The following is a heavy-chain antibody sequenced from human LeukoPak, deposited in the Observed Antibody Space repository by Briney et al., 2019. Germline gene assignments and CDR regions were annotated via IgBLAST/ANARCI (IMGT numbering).Heavy chain of an antibody. V-gene: IGHV3-23*01. Sequence: GGSLGLSCAASGFTFSIYAMSWVRQAPGKGLEWVSGLSGSGGSTYYADSVKGRFTISRDNSKNTLYLQMNSLRAEDTAVYYCAKDVEPYYSTPNCFDPWGQGTLVTVSS. CDR1: GFTFSIYA. J-gene: IGHJ5*02. D-gene: IGHD6-13*01. CDR3: AKDVEPYYSTPNCFDP. CDR2: LSGSGGST.